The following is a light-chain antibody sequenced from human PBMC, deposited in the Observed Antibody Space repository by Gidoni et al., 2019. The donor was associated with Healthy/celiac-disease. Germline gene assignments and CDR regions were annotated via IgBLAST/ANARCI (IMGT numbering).Light chain of an antibody. V-gene: IGKV3-11*01. CDR1: QRVSSY. CDR3: QQRSNWPWT. Sequence: EIVLTQSPATLSLSPGERPTLSCRASQRVSSYLAWYQQKPGQAPRLLIYDASNRATGITARFSGSGSGTDFTLTISSLEPEDFAVYYCQQRSNWPWTFGQGTKVEIK. CDR2: DAS. J-gene: IGKJ1*01.